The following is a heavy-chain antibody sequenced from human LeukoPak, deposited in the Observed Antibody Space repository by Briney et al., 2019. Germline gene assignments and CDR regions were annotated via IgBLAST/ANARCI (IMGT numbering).Heavy chain of an antibody. Sequence: ASVKVSCKASGYTFTSYDINWVRQATGQGVEWMGWMNPNSGNTGYAQKFQVRVTMTRNTSISTAYMELSRLRSEDTAVYYCARGGTTVTTADYWGQGTLVTVSS. V-gene: IGHV1-8*01. CDR3: ARGGTTVTTADY. D-gene: IGHD4-4*01. J-gene: IGHJ4*02. CDR1: GYTFTSYD. CDR2: MNPNSGNT.